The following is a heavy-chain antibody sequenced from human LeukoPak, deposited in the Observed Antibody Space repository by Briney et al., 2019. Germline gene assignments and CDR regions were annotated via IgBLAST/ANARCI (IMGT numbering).Heavy chain of an antibody. CDR3: VTYYFDSSGPKKNY. Sequence: SETLSLTCTVSGGSISSSSYYWSWIRQPPGKGLEWIGEINHSGSTNYNPSLKSRVTISVDTSKKQFSLKLSSVTAADTAVYYCVTYYFDSSGPKKNYWGQGTLVTVSS. CDR1: GGSISSSSYY. V-gene: IGHV4-39*07. D-gene: IGHD3-22*01. J-gene: IGHJ4*02. CDR2: INHSGST.